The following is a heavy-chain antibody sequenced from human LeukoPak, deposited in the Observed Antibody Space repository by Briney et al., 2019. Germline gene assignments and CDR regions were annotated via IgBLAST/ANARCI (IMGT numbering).Heavy chain of an antibody. J-gene: IGHJ4*02. CDR2: IYSGGST. CDR1: GFTVSSNY. CDR3: ARTGYYYDSSDYYYLDY. D-gene: IGHD3-22*01. Sequence: PGGSLRLSCAASGFTVSSNYMSWVRQAPGKGLEWVSVIYSGGSTYYADSVKGRFTISRDNSKNTLYLQMNSLRAEDTAVYYCARTGYYYDSSDYYYLDYWGQGTLVTVSS. V-gene: IGHV3-66*02.